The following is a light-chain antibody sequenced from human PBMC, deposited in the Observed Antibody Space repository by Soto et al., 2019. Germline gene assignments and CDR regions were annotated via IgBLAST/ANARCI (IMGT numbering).Light chain of an antibody. CDR1: QSVTSNY. Sequence: ETVTTQSPVTLSVYTGEGATLSCRASQSVTSNYLAWYQQKPGKAPRLLIHGISNRATGVPDRFSGSGSGTDFTLTISRLEPEDFAVYYCQQYTAWPLTFGQGTKVDIK. V-gene: IGKV3-20*01. CDR3: QQYTAWPLT. J-gene: IGKJ1*01. CDR2: GIS.